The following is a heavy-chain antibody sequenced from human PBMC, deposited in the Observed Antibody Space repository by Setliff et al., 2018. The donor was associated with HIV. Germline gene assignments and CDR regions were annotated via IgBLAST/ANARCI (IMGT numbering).Heavy chain of an antibody. J-gene: IGHJ4*02. CDR3: TTGID. V-gene: IGHV3-49*03. Sequence: GGSLRLSCTASGFTFGDYPVNWFRQAPGKGLEWVGFIRSKAYGGTTEYAASVKGRFTISRDDSKSIGYLQMNSLKTEDTAVYYCTTGIDWGQGTLVTVSS. CDR1: GFTFGDYP. CDR2: IRSKAYGGTT.